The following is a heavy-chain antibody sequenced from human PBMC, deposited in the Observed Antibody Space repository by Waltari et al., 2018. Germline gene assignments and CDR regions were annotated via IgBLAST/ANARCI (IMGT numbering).Heavy chain of an antibody. V-gene: IGHV3-9*01. J-gene: IGHJ3*02. Sequence: AASGFTFQDYPMHWVRQGPGRGLEWVAGIDWNSGNLNYADSVKGRFTISRDNAENTLYLQMNSLRPEDTALYHCTKDMFYGSGNLFDIWGQGTMVTVSS. D-gene: IGHD3-10*01. CDR1: GFTFQDYP. CDR3: TKDMFYGSGNLFDI. CDR2: IDWNSGNL.